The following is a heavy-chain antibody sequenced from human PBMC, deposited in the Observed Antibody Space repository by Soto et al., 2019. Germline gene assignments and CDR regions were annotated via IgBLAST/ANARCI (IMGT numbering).Heavy chain of an antibody. Sequence: HPGGSLRLSCAASGFTFSSYAMSWVRQAPGKGLEWVSVISYNGSNKYYADSVKGRFTISRDNSKNTLYLQMNSLRAEDTAVYYCARDLSYDSSGYPSGFWGQGTLVTVSS. J-gene: IGHJ4*02. D-gene: IGHD3-22*01. CDR2: ISYNGSNK. V-gene: IGHV3-30-3*01. CDR3: ARDLSYDSSGYPSGF. CDR1: GFTFSSYA.